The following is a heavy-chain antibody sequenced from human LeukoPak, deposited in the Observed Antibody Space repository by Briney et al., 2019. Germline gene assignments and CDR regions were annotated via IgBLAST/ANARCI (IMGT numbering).Heavy chain of an antibody. D-gene: IGHD3-22*01. J-gene: IGHJ5*02. CDR3: ARVPRITMIVVVSNWFDP. CDR2: IYYSGST. V-gene: IGHV4-39*07. CDR1: GGSISSSSYY. Sequence: SETLSLTCTVSGGSISSSSYYWGWIRQPPGTGLEWIGSIYYSGSTYYNPSLKSRVTISVDTSKNQFSLKLSSVTAADTAVYYCARVPRITMIVVVSNWFDPWGQGTLVTVSS.